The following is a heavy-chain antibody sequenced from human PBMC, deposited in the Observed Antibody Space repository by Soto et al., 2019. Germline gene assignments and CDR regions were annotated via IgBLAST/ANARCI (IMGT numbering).Heavy chain of an antibody. J-gene: IGHJ4*02. CDR2: IYYAGST. CDR1: GGSISRSVYY. Sequence: QVQLQESGPGLVKSSQTLSLTCSVSGGSISRSVYYWTWLRQHPGKGLEWIGHIYYAGSTYSNPHLKSRLSMSLDTSKNQFSLKLTSVTAADTAVYYCARGLTTLYYFDSWGQGTLVRVSS. D-gene: IGHD1-1*01. V-gene: IGHV4-31*03. CDR3: ARGLTTLYYFDS.